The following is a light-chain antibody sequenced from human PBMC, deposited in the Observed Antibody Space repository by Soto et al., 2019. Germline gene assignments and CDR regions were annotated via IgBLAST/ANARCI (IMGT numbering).Light chain of an antibody. CDR2: DAS. V-gene: IGKV3-11*01. J-gene: IGKJ4*01. CDR3: QQRSNWPPLT. Sequence: EIVLTQSPATLSLSPGERATLSSRASQSVSNYLAWYQQKPGQAPRLLIYDASNRATGIPARFSGSGSGTDFTLTISSLEPEDFAVYYCQQRSNWPPLTFGGGTKVEI. CDR1: QSVSNY.